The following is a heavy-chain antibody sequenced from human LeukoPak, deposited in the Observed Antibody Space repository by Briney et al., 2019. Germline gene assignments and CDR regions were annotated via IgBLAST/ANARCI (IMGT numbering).Heavy chain of an antibody. D-gene: IGHD5-18*01. Sequence: ASVKVSCKASGYTFIGFYIHWVRQAPGQGLEWMGWINPNSGVAHYAQKFQGRVSMTRDTSISTAYMELSRLRSDDTALFYCARDLGGNSYGKFDSWGQGTLVTVSS. CDR1: GYTFIGFY. V-gene: IGHV1-2*02. CDR2: INPNSGVA. J-gene: IGHJ4*02. CDR3: ARDLGGNSYGKFDS.